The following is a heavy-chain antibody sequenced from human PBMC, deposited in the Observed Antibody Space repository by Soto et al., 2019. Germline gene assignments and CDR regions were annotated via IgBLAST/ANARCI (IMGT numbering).Heavy chain of an antibody. CDR1: GGSISSSSYY. CDR2: IYYSGST. CDR3: AGTTVTIDY. V-gene: IGHV4-39*01. D-gene: IGHD4-17*01. J-gene: IGHJ4*02. Sequence: SETLSLTCTVSGGSISSSSYYWGWIRQPPGKGLEWIGSIYYSGSTYYNPSLKSRVTISVDTSKNQFSLKLSSVTAADTAVYYCAGTTVTIDYWGQGTLVTVSS.